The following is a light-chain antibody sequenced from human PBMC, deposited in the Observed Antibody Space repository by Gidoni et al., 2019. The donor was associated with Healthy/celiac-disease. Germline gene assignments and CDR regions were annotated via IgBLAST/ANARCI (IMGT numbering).Light chain of an antibody. CDR3: QSYDSSLSAPVV. V-gene: IGLV1-40*01. Sequence: QSVLTQPPSMSGAPGQRLTISCTGSSSNIGAGYEVHWYQQLPGTAPKLLIYGNSNRPSGFPDRFSGSKSGPSASLAITGLQAEDEADYYCQSYDSSLSAPVVFGGGTKLTVL. CDR2: GNS. J-gene: IGLJ2*01. CDR1: SSNIGAGYE.